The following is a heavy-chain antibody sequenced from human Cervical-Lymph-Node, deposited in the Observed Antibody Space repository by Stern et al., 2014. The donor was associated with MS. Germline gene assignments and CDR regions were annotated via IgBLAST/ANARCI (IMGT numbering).Heavy chain of an antibody. J-gene: IGHJ4*02. Sequence: QVQLQESGPGLVKPSQTLSLTCTVSGGPISSGTYYWSWIRQPAGKGLEWIGRIYTSGSTDYTSSLKSRVTISVEMSKNQLSLRRPHVTAADTAVYYCARGRNGFGYDSWGQGTLATVSP. CDR3: ARGRNGFGYDS. CDR1: GGPISSGTYY. V-gene: IGHV4-61*02. D-gene: IGHD2-15*01. CDR2: IYTSGST.